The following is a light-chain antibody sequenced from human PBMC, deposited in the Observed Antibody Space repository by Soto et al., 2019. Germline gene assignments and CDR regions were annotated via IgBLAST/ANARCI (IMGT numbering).Light chain of an antibody. CDR2: HAS. V-gene: IGKV3D-15*01. CDR3: QDYNNWPLLT. J-gene: IGKJ5*01. CDR1: QSVNSK. Sequence: EIVMTQSPATLSLSPGERATLSCRASQSVNSKLAWYQQKPGQSPRLVIYHASTRATGIPARFSGSGSGTEFTLTISSLQSEDFAVYYCQDYNNWPLLTFGQGTRLEI.